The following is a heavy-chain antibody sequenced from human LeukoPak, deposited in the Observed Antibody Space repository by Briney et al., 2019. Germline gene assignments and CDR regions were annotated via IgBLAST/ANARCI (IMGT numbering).Heavy chain of an antibody. CDR3: ARGIAAAGRDFDY. CDR2: IYSGGST. CDR1: GFTVSSNY. V-gene: IGHV3-53*01. Sequence: GGSLRLSCAASGFTVSSNYMSWVRQAPGKGLEWASVIYSGGSTYYADSVKGRFTISRDNAKNSLYLQMNSLRAKDTAVYYCARGIAAAGRDFDYWGQGTLVTVSS. J-gene: IGHJ4*02. D-gene: IGHD6-13*01.